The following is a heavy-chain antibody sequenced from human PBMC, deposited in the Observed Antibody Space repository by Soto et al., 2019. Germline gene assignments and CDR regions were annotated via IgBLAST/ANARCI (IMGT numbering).Heavy chain of an antibody. D-gene: IGHD2-2*01. J-gene: IGHJ4*02. Sequence: SETLSLTCTVSGGSILNGGHYWTWIRQHPGKGLEWIGRIFFSGNTHYNPALKSRLTFSLDTAKNQFSLKLTSVTAEDTAVYYCVRDPYLPAAGRLSSLHYWGPGTLVTV. CDR2: IFFSGNT. V-gene: IGHV4-31*03. CDR1: GGSILNGGHY. CDR3: VRDPYLPAAGRLSSLHY.